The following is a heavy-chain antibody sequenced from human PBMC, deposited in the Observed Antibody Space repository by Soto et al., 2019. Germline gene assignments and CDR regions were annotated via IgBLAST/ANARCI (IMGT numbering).Heavy chain of an antibody. CDR2: ISYDGSYK. CDR3: ARGAAQWLAVLPPEGS. J-gene: IGHJ5*02. Sequence: QVQLVESGGGVVQPGGSLRLSCAASGFTFSTYAMHWVRQAPGKGLDWVAVISYDGSYKYYADSVKGRFTISRDNSKNARYMQMNSLRADDTAVYYCARGAAQWLAVLPPEGSWGQGTRVTVSA. V-gene: IGHV3-30-3*01. D-gene: IGHD6-19*01. CDR1: GFTFSTYA.